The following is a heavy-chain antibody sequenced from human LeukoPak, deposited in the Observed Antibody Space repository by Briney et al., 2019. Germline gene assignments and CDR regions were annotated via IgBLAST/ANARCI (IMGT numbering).Heavy chain of an antibody. CDR1: GGSISSGSYY. CDR3: ARVASKWEPDDY. CDR2: IYTSGST. V-gene: IGHV4-61*02. Sequence: SQTLSLTCTVSGGSISSGSYYWSWIRQPAGKGLEWIGRIYTSGSTNYNPSLKSRVTISVDTSKNQFSLKLSSVTAADTAVYYCARVASKWEPDDYWGQGTLVTVSS. J-gene: IGHJ4*02. D-gene: IGHD1-26*01.